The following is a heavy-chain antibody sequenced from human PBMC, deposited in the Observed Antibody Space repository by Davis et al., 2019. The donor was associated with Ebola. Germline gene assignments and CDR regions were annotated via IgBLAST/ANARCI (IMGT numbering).Heavy chain of an antibody. D-gene: IGHD6-19*01. CDR3: AKLAGQQWSIHH. CDR2: ISSSGGNS. V-gene: IGHV3-23*01. J-gene: IGHJ5*02. Sequence: GESLKISCAVSGVTFRNYVMSWVRQAPGKGLEWVSSISSSGGNSFYMDSVKGRFYIDRDNSKNIVFLQMTSLRAEDTAVYYCAKLAGQQWSIHHWGQGTLVTVSS. CDR1: GVTFRNYV.